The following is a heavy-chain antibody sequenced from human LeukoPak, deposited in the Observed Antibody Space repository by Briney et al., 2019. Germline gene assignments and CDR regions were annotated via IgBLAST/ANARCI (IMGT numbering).Heavy chain of an antibody. CDR1: GFTVSTNY. J-gene: IGHJ4*02. Sequence: PGGSLRLSCAASGFTVSTNYMSWVRQAPGKGLEWVSIIYSGGNTYYADSVKGRFTISRDNSKNTLYLQMNSLRAEDTAVYYCASPITMIVVVTSCFDHWGQGTLVTVSS. V-gene: IGHV3-53*01. CDR3: ASPITMIVVVTSCFDH. D-gene: IGHD3-22*01. CDR2: IYSGGNT.